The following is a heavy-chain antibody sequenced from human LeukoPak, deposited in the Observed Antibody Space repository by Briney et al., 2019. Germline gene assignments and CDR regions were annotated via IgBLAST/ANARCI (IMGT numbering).Heavy chain of an antibody. D-gene: IGHD2-2*01. Sequence: GGSLRLSCAASGFTFSSYSMNWVRQAPGKGLEWVSVISDTGGTTYYADSVKGRFTISRDNSKNTLYLQMNSLRAEDTAVYYCAKRGYCSSASCYGRASYYFGMDVWGQGATVTVSS. CDR1: GFTFSSYS. V-gene: IGHV3-23*01. J-gene: IGHJ6*02. CDR3: AKRGYCSSASCYGRASYYFGMDV. CDR2: ISDTGGTT.